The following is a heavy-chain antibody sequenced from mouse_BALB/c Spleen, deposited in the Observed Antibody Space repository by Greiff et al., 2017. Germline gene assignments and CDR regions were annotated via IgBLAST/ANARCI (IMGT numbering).Heavy chain of an antibody. CDR2: INPSNGGT. CDR3: TRGKGFERWYFDY. CDR1: GYTFTSYY. Sequence: QVQLQQPGAELVKPGASVKLSCKASGYTFTSYYMYWVKQRPGQGLEWIGGINPSNGGTNFNEKFKSKATLTVDKSSSTAYMQLSSLTSEDSAVYDYTRGKGFERWYFDYWGQGTTLTVSS. J-gene: IGHJ2*01. V-gene: IGHV1S81*02.